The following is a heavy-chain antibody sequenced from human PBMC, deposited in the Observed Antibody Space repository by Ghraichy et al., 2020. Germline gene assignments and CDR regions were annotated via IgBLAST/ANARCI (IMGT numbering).Heavy chain of an antibody. CDR3: TKEFCTSTTCSQVCSSASCRLTWFHP. Sequence: GALNISCAASGFTFSNYAMSWVRQVPGKGLEWVSAISGSGGNKYYAVSVKGRVTVSRDNSTNTLYLQMNSLRAEDTAVYYCTKEFCTSTTCSQVCSSASCRLTWFHPWGQGALVTVSS. J-gene: IGHJ5*02. CDR1: GFTFSNYA. V-gene: IGHV3-23*01. CDR2: ISGSGGNK. D-gene: IGHD2-2*01.